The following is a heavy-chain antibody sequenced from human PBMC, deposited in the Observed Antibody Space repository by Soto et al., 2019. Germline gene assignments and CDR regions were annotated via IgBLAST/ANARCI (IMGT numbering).Heavy chain of an antibody. CDR2: ISPYNGHT. CDR3: ARRYYDLFTGTYYVGAAHAFDF. CDR1: GYTFTTYG. V-gene: IGHV1-18*01. Sequence: QVQLVQSGAEVKKPGASMKVSCKASGYTFTTYGLSWVRQAPGQGLEWMGWISPYNGHTTYAQKLQGRVTMTTDTTTSTAFMAARSLRSDDTAIYYCARRYYDLFTGTYYVGAAHAFDFWGQGTMVTVSA. D-gene: IGHD3-9*01. J-gene: IGHJ3*01.